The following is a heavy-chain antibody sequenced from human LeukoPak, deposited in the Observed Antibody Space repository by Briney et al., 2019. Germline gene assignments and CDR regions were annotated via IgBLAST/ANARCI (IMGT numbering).Heavy chain of an antibody. CDR1: GFTFNTYS. V-gene: IGHV3-48*04. J-gene: IGHJ4*02. CDR3: ARVFGNTIFGDQIFDY. D-gene: IGHD3-9*01. Sequence: GGSLRLSCAASGFTFNTYSMNWVRQAPGKGLEWLSYISRGSNNIYYADSVRGRFTISRDNAKNSLYLQMNSLRAEDTAVYYCARVFGNTIFGDQIFDYWGQGTLVTVSS. CDR2: ISRGSNNI.